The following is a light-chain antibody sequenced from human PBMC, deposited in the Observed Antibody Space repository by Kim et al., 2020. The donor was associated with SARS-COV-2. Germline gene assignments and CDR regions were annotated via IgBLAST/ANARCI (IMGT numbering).Light chain of an antibody. CDR2: RYS. CDR3: QVWDSSTVV. CDR1: NIGSKN. V-gene: IGLV3-9*01. Sequence: VAVGQTAQLTCGGNNIGSKNVHWSHQKPGQALLLHIFRYSHRRSGSPERFSGSDSGNTATLTISRAQAGDEADYYGQVWDSSTVVFGGGTQLTVL. J-gene: IGLJ2*01.